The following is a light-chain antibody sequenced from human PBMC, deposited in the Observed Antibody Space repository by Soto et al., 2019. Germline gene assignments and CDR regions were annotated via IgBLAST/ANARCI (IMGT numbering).Light chain of an antibody. CDR2: DAS. Sequence: DIQLTQSPSFLSASVGDRVTITCRASQGISSFLAWYQEKPGEAPKLLIYDASTLQSGVPSRFSGRGSGTEFTLTISSLQHEDFATYYCQQLDSYPITFGQGTRLEIK. CDR1: QGISSF. V-gene: IGKV1-9*01. J-gene: IGKJ5*01. CDR3: QQLDSYPIT.